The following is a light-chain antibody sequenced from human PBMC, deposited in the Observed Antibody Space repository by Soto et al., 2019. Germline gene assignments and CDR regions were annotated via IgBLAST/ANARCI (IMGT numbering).Light chain of an antibody. CDR1: QSVADNY. Sequence: EIVLTQSPGTMSLSPGERATLSCRASQSVADNYLAWYQQKPGQAPRLLIYAASRRATGIPDTFSGSGSGTDFTLTSTRLEPEDFALYYCQQYCHSPLTFGQGTRVEIK. J-gene: IGKJ1*01. CDR3: QQYCHSPLT. V-gene: IGKV3-20*01. CDR2: AAS.